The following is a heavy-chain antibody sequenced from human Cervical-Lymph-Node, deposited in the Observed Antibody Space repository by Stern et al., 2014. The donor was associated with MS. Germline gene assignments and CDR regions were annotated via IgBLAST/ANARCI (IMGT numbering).Heavy chain of an antibody. D-gene: IGHD1-26*01. J-gene: IGHJ5*02. CDR3: ARTYSGSHLDWFDP. CDR1: GFSLSNARMG. Sequence: QVTLRESGPVLVKPTETLTLTCSVSGFSLSNARMGVSWIRQPPGKALEWLAHTFSTDEKSYSTSLESRLTITRGASKGQVVLTMTNMDPVDTATYYCARTYSGSHLDWFDPWGQGTLVTVSS. CDR2: TFSTDEK. V-gene: IGHV2-26*01.